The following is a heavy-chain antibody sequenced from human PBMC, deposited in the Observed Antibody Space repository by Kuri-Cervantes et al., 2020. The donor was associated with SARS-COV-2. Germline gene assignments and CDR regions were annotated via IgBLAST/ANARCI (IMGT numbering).Heavy chain of an antibody. CDR1: GFTFSNAW. CDR3: TADTAMDYYYYYGMDV. Sequence: GESLKISCAASGFTFSNAWMSWVRQAPGKGLEWVGRIKSKTDGGTTDYAAPVKGRSTISRDDSKNTLYLQMNSLKTEDTAVYYCTADTAMDYYYYYGMDVWGQGTTVTVSS. J-gene: IGHJ6*02. CDR2: IKSKTDGGTT. V-gene: IGHV3-15*01. D-gene: IGHD5-18*01.